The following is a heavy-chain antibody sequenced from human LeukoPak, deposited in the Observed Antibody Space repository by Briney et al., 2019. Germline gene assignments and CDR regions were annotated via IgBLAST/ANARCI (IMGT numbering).Heavy chain of an antibody. Sequence: PSETLSLTCTVSGGSISSYYWSWIRQPPGKGLEWIGYIYYSGSTNYNPTLKSRVTISVDTSKNQFSLKLSSVTAADTAVYYCARWAYCSSTSCYGRYYYYYMDVWGKGTTVTVSS. CDR2: IYYSGST. CDR3: ARWAYCSSTSCYGRYYYYYMDV. J-gene: IGHJ6*03. CDR1: GGSISSYY. V-gene: IGHV4-59*01. D-gene: IGHD2-2*01.